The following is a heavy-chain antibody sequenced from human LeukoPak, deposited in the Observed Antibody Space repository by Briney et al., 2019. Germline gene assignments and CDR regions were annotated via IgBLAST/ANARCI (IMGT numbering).Heavy chain of an antibody. CDR3: ARGLWSSGWYRLGAFDI. Sequence: SETLSLTCAVYGGSFSGYYWSWIRQPPGKGLEWIGEINHSGSTNYNPSLKSRVTISVDTSKNQFSLKLSSVTAADTAVYYCARGLWSSGWYRLGAFDIWGQGAMVTVSS. J-gene: IGHJ3*02. CDR2: INHSGST. V-gene: IGHV4-34*01. CDR1: GGSFSGYY. D-gene: IGHD6-19*01.